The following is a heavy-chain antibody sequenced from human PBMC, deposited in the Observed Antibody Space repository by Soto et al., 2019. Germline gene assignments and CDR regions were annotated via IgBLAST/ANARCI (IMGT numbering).Heavy chain of an antibody. CDR3: ARGDYDILTGYQKYFDY. J-gene: IGHJ4*02. CDR1: GASISSYF. Sequence: PSETLSLTYAVPGASISSYFWSWLRPPRGKGLEWIGYIYYSGSTNYNPSLKSRVTISVDTSKNQFSLKLSSVTAADTAVYYCARGDYDILTGYQKYFDYWGQGTLVTVS. V-gene: IGHV4-59*01. CDR2: IYYSGST. D-gene: IGHD3-9*01.